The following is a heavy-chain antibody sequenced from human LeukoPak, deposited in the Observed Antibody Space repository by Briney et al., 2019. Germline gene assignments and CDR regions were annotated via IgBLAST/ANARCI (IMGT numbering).Heavy chain of an antibody. J-gene: IGHJ4*02. D-gene: IGHD4-11*01. CDR3: AKDPLTTVTNFYFDY. CDR2: ISYDGSNK. V-gene: IGHV3-30*18. CDR1: GFTFSSYG. Sequence: PGGSLRLSCAASGFTFSSYGMHWVRQAPGKGLEWVAVISYDGSNKYYADSVKGRFTISRDNSKNTLYLQMNSLRAEDTAVYYCAKDPLTTVTNFYFDYWGQGTLVTVSS.